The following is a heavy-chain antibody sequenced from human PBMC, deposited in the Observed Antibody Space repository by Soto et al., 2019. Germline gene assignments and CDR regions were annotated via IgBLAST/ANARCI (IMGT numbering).Heavy chain of an antibody. CDR3: ARVAYKYGPFDF. V-gene: IGHV4-4*07. Sequence: SETLSLTCSVGGSINVYYLTWLRQPAGKGLEWIGHMYTSGTTNYNASLKSRVTMSRDTSQNQFSLKLTSVTAADTAMYYCARVAYKYGPFDFWGQGTLVTVSS. CDR2: MYTSGTT. J-gene: IGHJ4*02. CDR1: GGSINVYY. D-gene: IGHD5-18*01.